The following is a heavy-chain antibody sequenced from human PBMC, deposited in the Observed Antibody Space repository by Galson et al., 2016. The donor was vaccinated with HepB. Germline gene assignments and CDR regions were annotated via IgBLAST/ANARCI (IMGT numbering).Heavy chain of an antibody. J-gene: IGHJ6*02. CDR3: AKDYTGSTVGWSDGMDV. CDR2: IRGSGGGI. Sequence: SLRLSCAGSGFTFATYPMSWVRQAPGKGLEWVSGIRGSGGGIDYADSVKGRFTISRDTSKNTLFLQLSSLRVEDTAVYYCAKDYTGSTVGWSDGMDVWGQWTRVTVSS. V-gene: IGHV3-23*01. CDR1: GFTFATYP. D-gene: IGHD1-7*01.